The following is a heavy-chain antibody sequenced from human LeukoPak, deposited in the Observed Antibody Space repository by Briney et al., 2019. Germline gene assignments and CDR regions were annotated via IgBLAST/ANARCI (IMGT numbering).Heavy chain of an antibody. CDR1: GFTFSSYG. CDR3: AKGSGDGYNYGY. Sequence: GGSLRLSCAAAGFTFSSYGMHWVRQAPGKGLEWVAVISYDGSNKYYADSVKGRFTISRDNSKNTLYLQMNSLRAEDTAVYYSAKGSGDGYNYGYWGQGTLVTVSS. D-gene: IGHD5-24*01. CDR2: ISYDGSNK. J-gene: IGHJ4*02. V-gene: IGHV3-30*18.